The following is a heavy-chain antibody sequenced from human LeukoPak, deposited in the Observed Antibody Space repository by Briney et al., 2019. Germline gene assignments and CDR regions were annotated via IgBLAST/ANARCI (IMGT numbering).Heavy chain of an antibody. V-gene: IGHV4-59*01. J-gene: IGHJ6*02. D-gene: IGHD2-2*01. Sequence: SETLSLTCTVSGGSISNNNWSWLGQPPGKGLEWIGYISDRGSTSYTPSLKSRVTISVDTSKNQFSLKLSPLTAADTAVYYCARFVPITDYGMDVWGQGTTVTVSS. CDR3: ARFVPITDYGMDV. CDR1: GGSISNNN. CDR2: ISDRGST.